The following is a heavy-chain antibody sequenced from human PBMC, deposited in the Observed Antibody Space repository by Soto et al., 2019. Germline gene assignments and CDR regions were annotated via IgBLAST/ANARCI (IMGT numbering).Heavy chain of an antibody. CDR1: GDSVSSNSAA. CDR3: ARNLGRAYSSSGVGVYYYYGMDV. J-gene: IGHJ6*02. V-gene: IGHV6-1*01. CDR2: TYYRSKWYN. Sequence: SQTLSLTCAISGDSVSSNSAAWNWIRQSPSRGLEWLGRTYYRSKWYNDYAVSVKSRITINPDTSKNQFSLQLNSVTPEDTAVYYCARNLGRAYSSSGVGVYYYYGMDVWGQGTTVTVSS. D-gene: IGHD6-6*01.